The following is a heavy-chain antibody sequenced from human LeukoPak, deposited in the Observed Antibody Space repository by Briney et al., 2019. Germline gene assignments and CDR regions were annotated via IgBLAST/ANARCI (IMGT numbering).Heavy chain of an antibody. CDR3: AKDPVVVPAAKYFQH. Sequence: PGGSLRLSCAASGFTFSSYGMHWVRQAPGKGLEWVAFIRYDGSNKYYADSVKGRFTISRDNSKNTLYLQMYSLRAGDTAVYYCAKDPVVVPAAKYFQHWGQGTLVTVSS. J-gene: IGHJ1*01. D-gene: IGHD2-2*01. CDR1: GFTFSSYG. V-gene: IGHV3-30*02. CDR2: IRYDGSNK.